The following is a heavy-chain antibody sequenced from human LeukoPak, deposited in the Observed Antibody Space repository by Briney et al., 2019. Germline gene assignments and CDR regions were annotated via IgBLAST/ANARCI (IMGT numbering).Heavy chain of an antibody. J-gene: IGHJ5*02. CDR1: GYTFTSYY. CDR3: ARDWGGSSVYWFDP. V-gene: IGHV1-46*01. D-gene: IGHD6-6*01. CDR2: INPSGGST. Sequence: ASVKVSCKASGYTFTSYYMHWVRQPPGQGFEWMGIINPSGGSTSYAQKFQGRVTMTSDMSTSTVYMELRSLRSEDAAVYYCARDWGGSSVYWFDPWGQGTLVTVSS.